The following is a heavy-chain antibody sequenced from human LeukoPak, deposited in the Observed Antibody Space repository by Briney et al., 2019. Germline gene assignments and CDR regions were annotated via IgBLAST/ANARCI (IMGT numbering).Heavy chain of an antibody. J-gene: IGHJ3*02. CDR1: GFTFSSDS. D-gene: IGHD4-17*01. CDR3: ARDSGSTVDAFDI. Sequence: PGGSLRLSCAASGFTFSSDSMNWVRQAPGKGLEWVSSISSSSSYIYYADSVKGRFTISRDNAKNSLYLQMNSLRAEDTAVYYCARDSGSTVDAFDIWGQGTMVTVSS. CDR2: ISSSSSYI. V-gene: IGHV3-21*01.